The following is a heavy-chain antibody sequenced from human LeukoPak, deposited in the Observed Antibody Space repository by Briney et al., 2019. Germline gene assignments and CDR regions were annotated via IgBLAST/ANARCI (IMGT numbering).Heavy chain of an antibody. CDR3: ARQWRYYDNSGYYTNWIDP. D-gene: IGHD3-22*01. V-gene: IGHV4-59*08. CDR2: MYYSGST. CDR1: GASFSTYY. Sequence: SETLSLTCTVSGASFSTYYWSWIRQPPGKGLEWIGYMYYSGSTNYNPSLKSRVTISVDTSKNQFSLNLSSVTAADTAVYYCARQWRYYDNSGYYTNWIDPWGQGTLVTVSS. J-gene: IGHJ5*02.